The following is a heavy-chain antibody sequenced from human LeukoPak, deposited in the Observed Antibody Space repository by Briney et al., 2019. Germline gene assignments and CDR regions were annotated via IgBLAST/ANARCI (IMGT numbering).Heavy chain of an antibody. CDR2: MSSASSDI. D-gene: IGHD2-15*01. J-gene: IGHJ4*02. V-gene: IGHV3-11*05. Sequence: PGGSLRLSCAGSGFSFSDYHMTWIRQAPGKGLEWVSYMSSASSDINYGDSVKGRFTIFRDNAKNSLYLQMSSLRVEDTAVYYCARDRCSGSNCLFYYFDLWGQGTLVTVSS. CDR3: ARDRCSGSNCLFYYFDL. CDR1: GFSFSDYH.